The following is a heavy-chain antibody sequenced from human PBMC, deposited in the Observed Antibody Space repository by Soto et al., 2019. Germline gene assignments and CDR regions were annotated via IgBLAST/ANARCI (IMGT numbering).Heavy chain of an antibody. CDR3: AKDRFSYGPKPYYFDY. Sequence: LRLSCAASGFTFTNYAMSWVRQAPGKGLEWVSAISGSGGSSYYADSVKGRFTISRDNSKNTLYLQMSSLRAEDTAVYYCAKDRFSYGPKPYYFDYWGQGTLVTVSS. V-gene: IGHV3-23*01. CDR1: GFTFTNYA. CDR2: ISGSGGSS. J-gene: IGHJ4*02. D-gene: IGHD5-18*01.